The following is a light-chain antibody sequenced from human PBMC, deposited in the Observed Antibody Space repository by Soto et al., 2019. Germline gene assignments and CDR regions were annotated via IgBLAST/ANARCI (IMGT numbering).Light chain of an antibody. CDR1: QSVSSNY. J-gene: IGKJ2*01. Sequence: IVLTQSPGTLSLSPGDRATLSCRASQSVSSNYIAWYQQNPGQAPRLLIYGASTSATGIPDRFSGSGSGTDFTLTISRLEPEDVAVYFCQQYGRSPPFAFGQGTKVEIK. V-gene: IGKV3-20*01. CDR3: QQYGRSPPFA. CDR2: GAS.